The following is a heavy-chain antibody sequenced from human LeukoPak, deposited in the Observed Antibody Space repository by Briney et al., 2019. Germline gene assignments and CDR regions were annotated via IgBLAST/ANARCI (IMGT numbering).Heavy chain of an antibody. J-gene: IGHJ4*02. D-gene: IGHD2/OR15-2a*01. V-gene: IGHV3-7*01. Sequence: GGSLRLSCAASGFAFNSQTMSWVRQAPGKGLEWVASIKEDEIEIHYVDSVKGRFTISKDNAKNTVYLQMNSLRAEDTAVYYCVSFYETYWGRGTLVTVSS. CDR3: VSFYETY. CDR1: GFAFNSQT. CDR2: IKEDEIEI.